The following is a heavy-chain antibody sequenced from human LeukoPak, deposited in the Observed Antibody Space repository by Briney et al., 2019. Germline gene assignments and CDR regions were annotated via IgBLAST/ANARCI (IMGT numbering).Heavy chain of an antibody. V-gene: IGHV4-34*01. J-gene: IGHJ6*02. CDR1: GGSFSGYY. CDR3: ARVGSAAADHYYYYGMDV. CDR2: INHSGST. D-gene: IGHD6-13*01. Sequence: SETLSLTCAVYGGSFSGYYWSWIRQPPKKGLEWIGEINHSGSTNYNPSLKSRVTISVDTSKNQFSLKLSSVTAADTAVYYCARVGSAAADHYYYYGMDVWGQGTTVTVSS.